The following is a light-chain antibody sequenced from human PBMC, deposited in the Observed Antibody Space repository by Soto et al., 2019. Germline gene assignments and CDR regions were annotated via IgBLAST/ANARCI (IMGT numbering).Light chain of an antibody. V-gene: IGLV2-23*02. J-gene: IGLJ1*01. CDR3: CSYAGDKTYV. CDR1: SSDVGSYNL. CDR2: EVT. Sequence: QSALTQPASVSGSPGQSITISCTGTSSDVGSYNLVSWYQQHPGKAPKLLIYEVTKRPSGVSNRYSGSQPGNTASLTVSGLQAEDEADYYCCSYAGDKTYVFGSGTKVTVL.